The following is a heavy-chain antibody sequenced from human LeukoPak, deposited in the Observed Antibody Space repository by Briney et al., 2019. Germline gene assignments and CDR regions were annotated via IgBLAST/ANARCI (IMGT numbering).Heavy chain of an antibody. CDR1: GDSISSDY. V-gene: IGHV4-59*01. CDR2: IYHSGSS. CDR3: ARASLNPYFYYYYGMDV. Sequence: SETLSLTCTVSGDSISSDYWSWNRQSPGKGLEWIGHIYHSGSSNYNPSLQSRVTISIDTSKTHFSLKLSSVTAADTAVYYCARASLNPYFYYYYGMDVWGQGTTVTVSS. J-gene: IGHJ6*02.